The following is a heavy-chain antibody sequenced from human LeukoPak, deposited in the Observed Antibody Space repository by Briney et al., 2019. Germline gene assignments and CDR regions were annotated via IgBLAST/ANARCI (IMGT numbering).Heavy chain of an antibody. CDR1: GYTFTGHY. D-gene: IGHD2-2*01. CDR2: INPNSGGT. V-gene: IGHV1-2*02. J-gene: IGHJ5*02. CDR3: ARAHQLLFNWFDP. Sequence: ASVKVSCKASGYTFTGHYMHWVRQAPGQGLEWMGWINPNSGGTNYAQKFQGGVTMTRDTSISTAYMELSRLRSDDTAVYYCARAHQLLFNWFDPWGQGTLVTVSS.